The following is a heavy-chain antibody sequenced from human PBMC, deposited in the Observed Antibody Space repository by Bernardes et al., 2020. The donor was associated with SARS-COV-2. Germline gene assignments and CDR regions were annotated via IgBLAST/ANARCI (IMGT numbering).Heavy chain of an antibody. Sequence: ETLSLTCNVSADSINNYFWSWIRQPPGKGLEWIGYIHYSGNPDYNPSLRSRVTISVDTSKKQVSLILTSVTEADTAVYYCASSIAVTGTKLDYWGQGTLVTVSS. J-gene: IGHJ4*02. CDR1: ADSINNYF. CDR2: IHYSGNP. D-gene: IGHD6-19*01. V-gene: IGHV4-59*08. CDR3: ASSIAVTGTKLDY.